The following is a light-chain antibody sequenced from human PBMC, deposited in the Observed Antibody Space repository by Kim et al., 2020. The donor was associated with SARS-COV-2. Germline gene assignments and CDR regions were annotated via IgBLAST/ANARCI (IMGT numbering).Light chain of an antibody. CDR2: GAS. Sequence: SVSPGDRATLSCRASQSVSSNLAWYQQKPGQAPRLLIYGASSRATGIPARFSGGGSGTEFTLTISSLQSEDFAVYYCQQYSSWLTFGQGTRLEIK. CDR3: QQYSSWLT. V-gene: IGKV3-15*01. CDR1: QSVSSN. J-gene: IGKJ5*01.